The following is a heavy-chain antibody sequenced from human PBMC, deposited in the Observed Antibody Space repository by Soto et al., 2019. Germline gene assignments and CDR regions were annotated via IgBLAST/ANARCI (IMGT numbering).Heavy chain of an antibody. CDR3: ARPPYDILTGYLSP. J-gene: IGHJ5*02. Sequence: PGGSLRLSCAASGFTFSSYAMHWVRQAPGKGLEWVAVISYDGSNKYYADSVKGRFTISRDNSKNTLYLQMNSLRAEDTAVYYCARPPYDILTGYLSPWGQGTLVTVSS. CDR2: ISYDGSNK. CDR1: GFTFSSYA. D-gene: IGHD3-9*01. V-gene: IGHV3-30-3*01.